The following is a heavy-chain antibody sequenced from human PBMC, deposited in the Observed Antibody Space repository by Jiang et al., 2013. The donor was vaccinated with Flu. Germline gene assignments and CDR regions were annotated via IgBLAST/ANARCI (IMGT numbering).Heavy chain of an antibody. D-gene: IGHD5-24*01. Sequence: TISVDTSKNQFSLKLSSVTAADTAVYYCARRGDGYNFRAFDIWGQGTMVTVSS. V-gene: IGHV4-34*01. CDR3: ARRGDGYNFRAFDI. J-gene: IGHJ3*02.